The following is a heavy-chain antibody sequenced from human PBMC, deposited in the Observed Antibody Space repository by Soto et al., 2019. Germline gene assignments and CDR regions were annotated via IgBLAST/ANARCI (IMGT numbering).Heavy chain of an antibody. D-gene: IGHD3-10*01. CDR3: ARDWTPYYGSGRSSRKMGRNYGMDV. V-gene: IGHV3-53*01. CDR1: GFTVSSNY. CDR2: IYSGGST. Sequence: GGSLRLSCAASGFTVSSNYMSWVRQAPGKGLEWVSVIYSGGSTYYADSVKGRFTISRDNSKNTLYLQMNSLRAEDTAVYYCARDWTPYYGSGRSSRKMGRNYGMDVWGQGTTVTVSS. J-gene: IGHJ6*02.